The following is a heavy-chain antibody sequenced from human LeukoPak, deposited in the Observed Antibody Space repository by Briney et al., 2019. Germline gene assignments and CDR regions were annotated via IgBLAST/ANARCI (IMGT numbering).Heavy chain of an antibody. J-gene: IGHJ3*02. Sequence: GGSLRLSCAASGFTFSSYSINWVRQAPGKGLEWVSSISSSSSYIYYADSVKGRFTISRDNAKNSLYLQMSSLIAADTAVYYYTRDSQELLGAFDIWGQGTMVTVSS. CDR3: TRDSQELLGAFDI. CDR2: ISSSSSYI. V-gene: IGHV3-21*01. CDR1: GFTFSSYS. D-gene: IGHD1-26*01.